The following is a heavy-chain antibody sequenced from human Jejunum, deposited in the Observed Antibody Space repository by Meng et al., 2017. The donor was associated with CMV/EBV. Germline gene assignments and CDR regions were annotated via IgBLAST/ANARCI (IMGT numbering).Heavy chain of an antibody. Sequence: LTLSCAASGFNFRDYWMDWVRPASGRGLEWVANIRYDGGERYYVNSVEGRFFIYRDNARNTLYLQMNSLRGDDSAIYYCTRALDYWGQGTPVTVSS. J-gene: IGHJ4*02. CDR2: IRYDGGER. CDR1: GFNFRDYW. V-gene: IGHV3-7*04. CDR3: TRALDY.